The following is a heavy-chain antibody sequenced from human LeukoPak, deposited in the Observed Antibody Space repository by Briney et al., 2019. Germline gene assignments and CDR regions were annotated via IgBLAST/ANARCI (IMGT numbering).Heavy chain of an antibody. D-gene: IGHD6-13*01. CDR2: IYIGGST. CDR3: GRGWYSSSWYGHPTLFDY. J-gene: IGHJ4*02. CDR1: GFTFSSYS. Sequence: GGSLRLSCAASGFTFSSYSMSWVRQAPGKGLEWVSVIYIGGSTYYAGSVKGRFTISRDNSKNTLYLQMNSLRAEDTAVYYCGRGWYSSSWYGHPTLFDYWGQGTLVTVSS. V-gene: IGHV3-53*01.